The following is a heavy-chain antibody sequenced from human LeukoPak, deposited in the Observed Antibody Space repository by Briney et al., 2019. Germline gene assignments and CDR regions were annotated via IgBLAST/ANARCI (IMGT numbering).Heavy chain of an antibody. CDR2: ISDSGGST. CDR3: AKDGSGITMIVVVINYFDY. Sequence: GGSLRLSCAASGFTFSSYAMSWVRQAPGKGLEWVSAISDSGGSTYYADSVKGRFTISRDNSKNTLYLQMNSLRAEDTAVYYCAKDGSGITMIVVVINYFDYWGQGTLVTVSS. J-gene: IGHJ4*02. CDR1: GFTFSSYA. D-gene: IGHD3-22*01. V-gene: IGHV3-23*01.